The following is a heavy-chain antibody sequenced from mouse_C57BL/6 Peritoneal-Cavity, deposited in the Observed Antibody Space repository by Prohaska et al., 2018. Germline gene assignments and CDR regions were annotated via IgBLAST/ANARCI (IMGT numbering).Heavy chain of an antibody. CDR3: ARRGNYFDY. V-gene: IGHV1-26*01. CDR2: INPNNGGT. D-gene: IGHD1-1*02. CDR1: GYTFTDYY. Sequence: EVQLQQSGPELVKPGASVKISCKASGYTFTDYYMNWVKQSHGKSLEWIGDINPNNGGTIYNQKFKGKATLTVDKSSSTAYMELRSLTSEDTAVYYCARRGNYFDYWGQGTTLTVSS. J-gene: IGHJ2*01.